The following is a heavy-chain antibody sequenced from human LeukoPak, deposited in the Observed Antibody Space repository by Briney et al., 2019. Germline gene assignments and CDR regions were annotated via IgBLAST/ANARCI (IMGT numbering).Heavy chain of an antibody. CDR3: ARDHNYAFDN. Sequence: PGGSLRLSCAASGFPFSEYSMNWVRQAPGKGLEWISYIGISSGNTKYADSVKGRFTVSGDNARNSLYLQMNSLRVEDTAVYYCARDHNYAFDNWGRGTLVTVSS. V-gene: IGHV3-11*06. CDR2: IGISSGNT. CDR1: GFPFSEYS. J-gene: IGHJ4*02. D-gene: IGHD1-1*01.